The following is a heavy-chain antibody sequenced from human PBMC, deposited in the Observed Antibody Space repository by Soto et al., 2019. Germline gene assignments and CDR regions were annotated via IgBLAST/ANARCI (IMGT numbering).Heavy chain of an antibody. D-gene: IGHD2-21*02. Sequence: QVQLVQSGAEVKKPGASVKVSCKASGYTFTSYAMHWVRQAPGQRLEWMGWINAGNGNTKYSQKFQGRVTITRDTSASIAYMKLSSLKSEVTDVSYCARSIVVVTALDYWGQGTLVTVSS. CDR1: GYTFTSYA. J-gene: IGHJ4*02. V-gene: IGHV1-3*01. CDR3: ARSIVVVTALDY. CDR2: INAGNGNT.